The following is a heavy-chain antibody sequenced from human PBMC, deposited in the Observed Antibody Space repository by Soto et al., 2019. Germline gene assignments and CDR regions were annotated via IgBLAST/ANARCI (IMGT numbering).Heavy chain of an antibody. CDR1: GGTFNTYA. CDR2: ISPMFGAA. Sequence: QVQLVQSGAEMKKPGSSVKVSCQSSGGTFNTYAMKWVRQAPGQGPEWMGDISPMFGAANYAPKFQGRVTITSDESTGTSYMQSSISASEDTALYFCAREVQVHTPAFVYWGQGTLVTVSS. J-gene: IGHJ4*02. CDR3: AREVQVHTPAFVY. V-gene: IGHV1-69*19. D-gene: IGHD1-1*01.